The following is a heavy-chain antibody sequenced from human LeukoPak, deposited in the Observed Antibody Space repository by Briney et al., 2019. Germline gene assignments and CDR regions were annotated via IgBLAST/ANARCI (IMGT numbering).Heavy chain of an antibody. Sequence: SETLSLTCTVSGGSMDSYYWSWIRQSPGRGLEWIGCTYYGGSTYYAPSLKSRVTISVDTSKNQFSLKMTSVTAADTAVYYCARSSSYSSGWPSDNWGQGTLVTVFS. CDR3: ARSSSYSSGWPSDN. CDR1: GGSMDSYY. D-gene: IGHD6-19*01. CDR2: TYYGGST. J-gene: IGHJ4*02. V-gene: IGHV4-59*01.